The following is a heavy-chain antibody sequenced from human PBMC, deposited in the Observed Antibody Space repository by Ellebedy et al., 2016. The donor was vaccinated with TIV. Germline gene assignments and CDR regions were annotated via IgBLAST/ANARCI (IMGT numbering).Heavy chain of an antibody. CDR3: ARCVVAHAAFDI. J-gene: IGHJ3*02. V-gene: IGHV3-21*01. Sequence: GESLKISCAASGFTFSTYSMNWVRQAPGKGLEWVSSIRGSRSYIYYADSVKGRFTISRDNAKNSLYRQMNSLRGEDTAVYYGARCVVAHAAFDIWGQGTMVTVSS. D-gene: IGHD2-15*01. CDR1: GFTFSTYS. CDR2: IRGSRSYI.